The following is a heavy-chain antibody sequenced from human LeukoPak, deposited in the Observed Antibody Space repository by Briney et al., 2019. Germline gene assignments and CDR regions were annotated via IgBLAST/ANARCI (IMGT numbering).Heavy chain of an antibody. CDR3: ARVDDLDAFDM. CDR1: GFTFSNHA. CDR2: ISDDGSSK. D-gene: IGHD2-2*03. J-gene: IGHJ3*02. V-gene: IGHV3-30*04. Sequence: PGGSLRLSCVTSGFTFSNHAMHWVRQGPGKGLEWVAVISDDGSSKFYADSVKGRFTISRDNSKNTLFLQINSLSPEDTAVYYCARVDDLDAFDMWGQGTLVTVSS.